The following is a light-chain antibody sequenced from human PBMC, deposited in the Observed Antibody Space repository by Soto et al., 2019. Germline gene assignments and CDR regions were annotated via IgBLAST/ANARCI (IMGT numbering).Light chain of an antibody. Sequence: EIVLTQSPGTLSLSPGERATLSCRASQSVNSNYLAWHQQKPGQAPRLIIYGASKRATDFPDRFSGSGSGTDFTLTINRLEPGDFAVYYCQQYGASPRTFGQGTKVEI. V-gene: IGKV3-20*01. CDR2: GAS. J-gene: IGKJ1*01. CDR1: QSVNSNY. CDR3: QQYGASPRT.